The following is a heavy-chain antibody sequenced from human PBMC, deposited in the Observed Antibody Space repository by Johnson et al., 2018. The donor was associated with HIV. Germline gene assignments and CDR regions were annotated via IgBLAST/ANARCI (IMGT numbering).Heavy chain of an antibody. D-gene: IGHD6-13*01. CDR2: FVWIGGGP. J-gene: IGHJ3*02. Sequence: EMQLVESGGGLVQPGRSLRLSCAASGFTFDDYGMTWVRQAPGKGLEWVPGFVWIGGGPGYADSVKGRFSISRDNGKNSLYLKMNSLRAEDTALYYCARGAYSSSWHASDASDIWGQGTMVTVSS. V-gene: IGHV3-20*04. CDR3: ARGAYSSSWHASDASDI. CDR1: GFTFDDYG.